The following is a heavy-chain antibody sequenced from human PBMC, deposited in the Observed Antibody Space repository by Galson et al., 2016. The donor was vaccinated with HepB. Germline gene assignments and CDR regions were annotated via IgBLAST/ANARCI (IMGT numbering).Heavy chain of an antibody. CDR2: ISANSGNT. V-gene: IGHV1-18*01. Sequence: SVKVSCKASGYSFSSYGISWVRQAPGQGLEWLGWISANSGNTINAQKFQDRVTMTRDTSASTVYMDLRSLRSDDTAVYYCARDVQFRFDYWGQGTLVTVSS. CDR3: ARDVQFRFDY. CDR1: GYSFSSYG. J-gene: IGHJ4*02. D-gene: IGHD4-11*01.